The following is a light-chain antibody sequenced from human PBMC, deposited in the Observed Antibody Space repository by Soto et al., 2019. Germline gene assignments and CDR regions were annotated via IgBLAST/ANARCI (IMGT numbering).Light chain of an antibody. CDR2: EVS. CDR3: QQFNSYPIT. J-gene: IGKJ5*01. Sequence: AIQLTQSPSSLSASVGDRVTITCRASQGIRGALAWYQQRPGKPPKMLIYEVSKLERGVPSRFSGSDSGTHFTLTISSLQAEDFATYYCQQFNSYPITFGQGTRLEIK. CDR1: QGIRGA. V-gene: IGKV1-13*02.